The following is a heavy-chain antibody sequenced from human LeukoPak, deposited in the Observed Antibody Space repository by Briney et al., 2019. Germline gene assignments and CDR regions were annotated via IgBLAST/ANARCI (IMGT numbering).Heavy chain of an antibody. CDR2: ISSSGNGDTI. D-gene: IGHD2-21*02. J-gene: IGHJ3*02. CDR3: ARARGDWDALDI. Sequence: GGSLRLSCAASGFTFSTYEMNWVRQAPGKRLEWVSYISSSGNGDTIYQPDSVKGRFTISRDNAENSLYLQMNSLRAEDTAVYFCARARGDWDALDIWGRGTMVTVSS. V-gene: IGHV3-48*03. CDR1: GFTFSTYE.